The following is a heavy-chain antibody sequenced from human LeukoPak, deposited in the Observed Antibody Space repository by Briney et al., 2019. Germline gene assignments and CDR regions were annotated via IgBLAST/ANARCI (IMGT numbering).Heavy chain of an antibody. D-gene: IGHD3-10*01. V-gene: IGHV3-30-3*01. Sequence: QPGRSLRLSCAASAFTFSNYAMHWVRQAPGKGLEWVAVISYHGSNKYYADSVKGRFTISRDNAKNSVHLQMNSLRAEDTAVYYCARVVHYGSGPAVGWGQGTLVTVSS. CDR2: ISYHGSNK. CDR1: AFTFSNYA. CDR3: ARVVHYGSGPAVG. J-gene: IGHJ4*02.